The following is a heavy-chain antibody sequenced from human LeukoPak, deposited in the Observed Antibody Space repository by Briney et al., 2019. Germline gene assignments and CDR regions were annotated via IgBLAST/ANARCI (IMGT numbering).Heavy chain of an antibody. CDR2: ISYDGSNK. V-gene: IGHV3-30*18. CDR3: AKEYRAGFDP. D-gene: IGHD2-2*01. Sequence: GGSLRLSCAASGFTFSSYSMHWVRQAPGKGLEWVAVISYDGSNKYYADSVKGRFTISRDNSKNTLYLQMNSLRAEDTAVYYCAKEYRAGFDPWGQGTLVTVSS. J-gene: IGHJ5*02. CDR1: GFTFSSYS.